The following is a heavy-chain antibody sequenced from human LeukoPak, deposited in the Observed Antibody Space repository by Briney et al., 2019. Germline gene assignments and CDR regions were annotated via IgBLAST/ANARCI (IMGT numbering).Heavy chain of an antibody. CDR3: AKDWSNYYDSSGPRDDY. J-gene: IGHJ4*02. D-gene: IGHD3-22*01. CDR2: ISGSGGST. CDR1: GFTFSSYA. Sequence: PGGSLRLSCAASGFTFSSYAMSWVRQAPGKGLEWVSAISGSGGSTYYADSVKGRFTISRDNSKNSLYLQMNSLRTEDTALYYCAKDWSNYYDSSGPRDDYWGQGTLDTVSS. V-gene: IGHV3-23*01.